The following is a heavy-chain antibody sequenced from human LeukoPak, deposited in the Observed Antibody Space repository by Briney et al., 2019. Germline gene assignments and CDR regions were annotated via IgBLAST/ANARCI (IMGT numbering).Heavy chain of an antibody. V-gene: IGHV3-30*04. CDR2: ISYDGSNK. D-gene: IGHD3-3*01. CDR3: ATGAYYAD. Sequence: PGGSLRLSCAASGFTFSNYAMHWVRQAPGKGLEWVAVISYDGSNKNYADSVKGRFTISRDNSKNTLYLQMNSLRVDDTAVYYCATGAYYADWGQGTLVTVSS. CDR1: GFTFSNYA. J-gene: IGHJ1*01.